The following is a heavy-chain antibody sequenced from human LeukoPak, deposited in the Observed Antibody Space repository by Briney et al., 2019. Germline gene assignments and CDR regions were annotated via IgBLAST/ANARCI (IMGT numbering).Heavy chain of an antibody. CDR1: GGSISSGGYS. CDR2: IYHSGST. J-gene: IGHJ4*02. D-gene: IGHD2-15*01. V-gene: IGHV4-30-2*01. CDR3: ASGDSRYCSGGSFYLLGY. Sequence: SETLSLTCAVSGGSISSGGYSWSWIRQPPGKGLEWIGYIYHSGSTYYNPSLKSRVTISVDRSKNQFSLKLSSVTAADTAVYYCASGDSRYCSGGSFYLLGYWGQGTLVTVSS.